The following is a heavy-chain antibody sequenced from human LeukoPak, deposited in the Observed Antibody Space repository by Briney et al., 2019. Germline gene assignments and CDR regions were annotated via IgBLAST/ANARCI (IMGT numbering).Heavy chain of an antibody. CDR1: GFTFTSSA. D-gene: IGHD6-19*01. CDR3: ARDRGSGHKENWFDP. CDR2: IVVGSGNT. V-gene: IGHV1-58*01. Sequence: SVKVSCKASGFTFTSSAVQWVRQARGQRLEWIGWIVVGSGNTNYAQKFQERVTITRDMSTSTAYMELSSLRSEDTAVYYCARDRGSGHKENWFDPWGQGTLVTVSS. J-gene: IGHJ5*02.